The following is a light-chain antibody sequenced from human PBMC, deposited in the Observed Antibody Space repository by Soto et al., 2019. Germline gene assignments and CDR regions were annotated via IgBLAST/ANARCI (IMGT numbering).Light chain of an antibody. J-gene: IGKJ4*01. V-gene: IGKV3-15*01. CDR2: GAS. Sequence: EIVMTQSPATLSVSLGERATLSCRASQSVSSNLAWYQQKPGQAPRLLIYGASTQATTSIPARLSGSGSGTDFKLPSSRLQAEDFAVYYCQQYTSWPPLAFGGGNKVEIK. CDR3: QQYTSWPPLA. CDR1: QSVSSN.